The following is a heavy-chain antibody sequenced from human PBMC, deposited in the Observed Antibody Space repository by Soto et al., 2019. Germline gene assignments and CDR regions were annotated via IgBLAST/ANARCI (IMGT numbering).Heavy chain of an antibody. D-gene: IGHD2-21*01. CDR3: AAVGIGVYVVLVYYYCMDV. J-gene: IGHJ6*02. V-gene: IGHV1-58*01. CDR2: IVVGSGNT. Sequence: GSSVKVSCKASGFTFTSSAVQWVRQARGQRIEWIGWIVVGSGNTNYAQKFQERATITRDMSTSTAYMELSSLRSEDTAVYFCAAVGIGVYVVLVYYYCMDVWGQATTVTVSS. CDR1: GFTFTSSA.